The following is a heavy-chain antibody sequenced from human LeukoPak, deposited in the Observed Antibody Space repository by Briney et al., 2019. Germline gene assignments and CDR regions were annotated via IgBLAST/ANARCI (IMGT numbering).Heavy chain of an antibody. J-gene: IGHJ4*02. V-gene: IGHV4-59*08. Sequence: PSETPSLTCTVSGGSISSYYWSWIRQPPGKGLEWIGYIYYSGSTNYNPSLKSRVTISVDTSKNQFSLKLSSVTAADTAVYYCARQGRGTFGYWGQGTLVTVSS. CDR3: ARQGRGTFGY. CDR2: IYYSGST. D-gene: IGHD1-1*01. CDR1: GGSISSYY.